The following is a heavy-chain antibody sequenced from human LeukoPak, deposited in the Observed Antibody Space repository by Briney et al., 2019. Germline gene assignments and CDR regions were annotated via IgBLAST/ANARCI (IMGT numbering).Heavy chain of an antibody. V-gene: IGHV4-59*01. Sequence: PSETLSLTCTVSGGSISSYYWSWIRQPPGKGLEWIGYIYYSGSTNYNPSLKSRVTISVDTSKNQFSLKLSSVTAADTAVYYCARAVGYSSGWYRFDYWGQGTLVTVPS. D-gene: IGHD6-19*01. CDR2: IYYSGST. J-gene: IGHJ4*02. CDR3: ARAVGYSSGWYRFDY. CDR1: GGSISSYY.